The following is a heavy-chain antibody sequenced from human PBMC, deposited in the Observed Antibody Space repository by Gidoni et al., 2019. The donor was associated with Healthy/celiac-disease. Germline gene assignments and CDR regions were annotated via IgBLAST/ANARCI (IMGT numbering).Heavy chain of an antibody. V-gene: IGHV1-69*04. D-gene: IGHD5-12*01. CDR2: IIPILGIA. CDR3: ARVPGGYNSVDYFDY. Sequence: QVQLVQSGAEVKKPGSSVKVSCKAYGGTFSSYAISWVRQAPGQGLEWMGRIIPILGIANYAQKFQGRVTITADKSTSTAYMELSSLRSEDTAVYYCARVPGGYNSVDYFDYWGQGTLVTVSS. CDR1: GGTFSSYA. J-gene: IGHJ4*02.